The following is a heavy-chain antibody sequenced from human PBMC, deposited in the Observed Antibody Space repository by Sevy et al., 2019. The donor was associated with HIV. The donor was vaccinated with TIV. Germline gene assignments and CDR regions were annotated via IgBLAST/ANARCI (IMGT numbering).Heavy chain of an antibody. Sequence: ASVKVSCKISGKTLSQLSMHWVRQAPGKGLEWLGSFDPEDGETRYAQKLQGRVTMTEDTSTATAYMELRSLRSEDTALYYCATTKDYYESSGSHFDYWGQGTLVTVSS. CDR2: FDPEDGET. D-gene: IGHD3-22*01. J-gene: IGHJ4*02. V-gene: IGHV1-24*01. CDR3: ATTKDYYESSGSHFDY. CDR1: GKTLSQLS.